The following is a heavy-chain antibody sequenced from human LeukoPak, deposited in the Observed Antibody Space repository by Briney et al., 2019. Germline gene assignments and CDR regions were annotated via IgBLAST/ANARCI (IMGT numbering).Heavy chain of an antibody. CDR2: ISSSSSYI. D-gene: IGHD2-21*02. J-gene: IGHJ2*01. CDR3: ARDIAYCGGDCYSGIWYFDL. CDR1: GFTFSSYS. Sequence: GGSLRLSCAASGFTFSSYSMNWVRQAPGKGLEWVSSISSSSSYIYCADSVKGRFTISRDNAKNSLYLQMNSLRAEDTAVYYCARDIAYCGGDCYSGIWYFDLWGRGALVTVSS. V-gene: IGHV3-21*01.